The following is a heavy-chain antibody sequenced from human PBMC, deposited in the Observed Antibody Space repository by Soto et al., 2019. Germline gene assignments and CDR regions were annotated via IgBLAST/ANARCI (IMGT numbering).Heavy chain of an antibody. D-gene: IGHD3-3*01. J-gene: IGHJ4*02. CDR2: IYYSGST. CDR1: GGSISSYY. CDR3: ARGGTDYDFWSGYYSPYFDY. V-gene: IGHV4-59*01. Sequence: PSETLSLTCTVSGGSISSYYWSWIRQPPGKGLEWIGYIYYSGSTNYNPSLKSRVTISVDTSKNQFSLKLSSVTAADTAVYYCARGGTDYDFWSGYYSPYFDYRGQGTLVTVSS.